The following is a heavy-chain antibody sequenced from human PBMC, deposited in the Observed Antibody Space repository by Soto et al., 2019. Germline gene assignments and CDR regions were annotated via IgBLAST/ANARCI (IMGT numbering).Heavy chain of an antibody. V-gene: IGHV6-1*01. CDR1: GASVSSNSAA. Sequence: SQAVSRTCASSGASVSSNSAAWNCLRQSPSRGLEWLGRTYYRSKWYNDYVVSVKSRITINPDTSKNQFSLQLNSVTPEDTAVYYCERERGVLSEAFDIWGQGTVVTVSS. J-gene: IGHJ3*02. CDR2: TYYRSKWYN. CDR3: ERERGVLSEAFDI. D-gene: IGHD3-10*01.